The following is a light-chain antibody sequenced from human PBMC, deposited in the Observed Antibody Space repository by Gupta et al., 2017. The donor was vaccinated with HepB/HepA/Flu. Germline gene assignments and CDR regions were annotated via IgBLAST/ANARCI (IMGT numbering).Light chain of an antibody. CDR2: DVS. CDR1: SSDVGAYNF. Sequence: QSALTQPASVSGSPGQSITISCTGTSSDVGAYNFVSWYQQHPGKAPKLIFYDVSHRPSGVSNRFSGSKSGNTASLTISGLQAEDEAHYYCISYASSSTWVFGGGTKLTVL. J-gene: IGLJ3*02. V-gene: IGLV2-14*01. CDR3: ISYASSSTWV.